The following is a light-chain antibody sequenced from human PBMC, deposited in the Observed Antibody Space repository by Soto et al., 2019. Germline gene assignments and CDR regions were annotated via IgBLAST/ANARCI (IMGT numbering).Light chain of an antibody. CDR3: SSYVGNNNLV. CDR2: DVS. Sequence: QSALTQPHSVSGSPGQSVTISCTGTSSDVGGYNYVSWYQHHPGKAPKLIIYDVSERPSGVPDRFSGSKSGKTASLTVSGLQADDEADYYCSSYVGNNNLVFGGGTQLTVL. CDR1: SSDVGGYNY. V-gene: IGLV2-11*01. J-gene: IGLJ3*02.